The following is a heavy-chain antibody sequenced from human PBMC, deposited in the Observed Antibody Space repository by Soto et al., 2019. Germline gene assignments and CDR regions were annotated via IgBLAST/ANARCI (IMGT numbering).Heavy chain of an antibody. D-gene: IGHD1-26*01. Sequence: QVQLQESGPGLVKPSQTLSLTCTVSGWSISSGGYYWSWIRQHPGKGLEWIGYIYYSGSTYYNPSPKSRVNISVDTSKNQFSLKLSSVTAADTAVYYCARSYGRTADYWGQGTLVTVSS. CDR3: ARSYGRTADY. J-gene: IGHJ4*02. V-gene: IGHV4-31*03. CDR2: IYYSGST. CDR1: GWSISSGGYY.